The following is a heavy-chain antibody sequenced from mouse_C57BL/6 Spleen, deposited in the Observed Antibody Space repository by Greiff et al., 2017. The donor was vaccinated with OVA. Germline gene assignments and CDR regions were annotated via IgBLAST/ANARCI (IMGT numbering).Heavy chain of an antibody. V-gene: IGHV1-18*01. D-gene: IGHD2-2*01. J-gene: IGHJ1*03. CDR2: INPNNGGT. Sequence: VQLKESGPELVKPGASVKIPCKASGYTFTDYNMDWVKQSHGKSLEWIGDINPNNGGTIYNQKFKGKATLTVDKSSSTAYMELRSLTSEDTAVYYCARGSMVTTRYFDVWGTGTTVTVSS. CDR1: GYTFTDYN. CDR3: ARGSMVTTRYFDV.